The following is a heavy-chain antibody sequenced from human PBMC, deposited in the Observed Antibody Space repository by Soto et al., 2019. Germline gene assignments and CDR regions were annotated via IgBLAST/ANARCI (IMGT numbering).Heavy chain of an antibody. CDR2: ISSSSSYI. CDR1: GFTFSSYS. D-gene: IGHD5-12*01. V-gene: IGHV3-21*01. CDR3: ARVQGGYDLSGAFDI. J-gene: IGHJ3*02. Sequence: GGSLRLSCAASGFTFSSYSMNWVRQAPGKGLEWVSSISSSSSYIYYADSVKGRFTISRDNAKNSLYLQMNSLRAEDTAVYYCARVQGGYDLSGAFDIWGQGTMVTVSS.